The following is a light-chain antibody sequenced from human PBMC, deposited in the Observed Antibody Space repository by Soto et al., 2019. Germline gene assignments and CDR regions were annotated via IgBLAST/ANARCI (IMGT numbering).Light chain of an antibody. CDR2: KAC. Sequence: DIQMTQSPSTLSASVGDRVTITCRASQSIRTCLAWYQEKPGKAPKRLIYKACSLDDGVPSTFSGSGSGTEYTLTISSRQPDDGATYYCLQYSSHSWTFGQGTKVDI. CDR3: LQYSSHSWT. V-gene: IGKV1-5*03. CDR1: QSIRTC. J-gene: IGKJ1*01.